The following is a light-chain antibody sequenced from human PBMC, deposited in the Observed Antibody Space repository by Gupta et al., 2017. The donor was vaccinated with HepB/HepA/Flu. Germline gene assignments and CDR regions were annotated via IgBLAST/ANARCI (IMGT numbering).Light chain of an antibody. J-gene: IGKJ5*01. CDR1: QTIRGY. CDR3: QQSFTTPIT. Sequence: DMQLTQSPSSLSASVGGRVTITCRASQTIRGYLNWFQHTPGKAPKLLIYGASSLQSGVPSRFSGSGSGTDFTLTITSLQSEDFAIYYCQQSFTTPITFGQGTRLEI. CDR2: GAS. V-gene: IGKV1-39*01.